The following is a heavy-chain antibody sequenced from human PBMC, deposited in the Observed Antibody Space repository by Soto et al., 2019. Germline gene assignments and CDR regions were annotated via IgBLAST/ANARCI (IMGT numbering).Heavy chain of an antibody. V-gene: IGHV3-74*01. D-gene: IGHD1-7*01. Sequence: EVQLVDAGGGLVQPGGSLRLSCAASGFTFSTSWIHRVRQAPGKGLVWVSRINGDGGTINYADSVKGRFTISRDNAKNTVYLQMNSLSADDTAVYYCTRGGNYYFDYWGQGTLVTVSS. CDR1: GFTFSTSW. J-gene: IGHJ4*02. CDR2: INGDGGTI. CDR3: TRGGNYYFDY.